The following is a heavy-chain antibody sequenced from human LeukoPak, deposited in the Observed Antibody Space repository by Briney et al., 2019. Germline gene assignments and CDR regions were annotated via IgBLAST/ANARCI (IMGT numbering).Heavy chain of an antibody. V-gene: IGHV3-21*01. CDR1: GFSFSSYS. Sequence: AGGSLRLSCAASGFSFSSYSMNWVRQAPGKGLEWVSSISSSSSYIYYADSVKGRFTVSRDNAKNSLYLQMNSLRAEDTAVYYCAREVWLRLDYWGQGTLVTVSS. CDR3: AREVWLRLDY. CDR2: ISSSSSYI. D-gene: IGHD5-12*01. J-gene: IGHJ4*02.